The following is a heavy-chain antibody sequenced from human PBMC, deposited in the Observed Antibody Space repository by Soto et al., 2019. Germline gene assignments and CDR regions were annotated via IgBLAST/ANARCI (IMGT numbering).Heavy chain of an antibody. Sequence: GGSLRLSCAASGFTFDDYTMHWVRQAPGKGLEWVSLISWDGGSTYYADSVKGRLTISRDNSKNSLYLQMNSLRTEDTALYYCAKDIGSSWTNDWDYYGMDVWGQGTTVTVSS. CDR2: ISWDGGST. CDR3: AKDIGSSWTNDWDYYGMDV. D-gene: IGHD6-13*01. CDR1: GFTFDDYT. J-gene: IGHJ6*02. V-gene: IGHV3-43*01.